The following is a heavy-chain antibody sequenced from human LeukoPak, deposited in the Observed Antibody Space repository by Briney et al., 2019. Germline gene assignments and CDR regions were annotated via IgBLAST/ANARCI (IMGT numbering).Heavy chain of an antibody. CDR3: ARVRKDIVVVPGAMRDTYYFDY. CDR2: IKQDVSEK. CDR1: GFTFMTYR. J-gene: IGHJ4*02. Sequence: GGSLRLSCAAPGFTFMTYRMSWVRQAPGKGLEWVAKIKQDVSEKYYVDSVKGRFTISRDNAKSSLYLQMNSLRAEDTAVYYCARVRKDIVVVPGAMRDTYYFDYRGQGTLGTVSS. V-gene: IGHV3-7*01. D-gene: IGHD2-2*01.